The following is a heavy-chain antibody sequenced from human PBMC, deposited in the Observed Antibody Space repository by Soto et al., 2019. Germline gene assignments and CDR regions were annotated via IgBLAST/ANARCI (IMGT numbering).Heavy chain of an antibody. CDR1: GGTXISYA. D-gene: IGHD3-16*02. Sequence: SXKVSFKASGGTXISYAIRLVRQAPAQGLEWMGGIIPIFGTANYAKKFQGRVTITADESKRTAYMELSSLRPEDTDVYYCATPPGRGYHYYDYWGQGTLGTVS. CDR2: IIPIFGTA. V-gene: IGHV1-69*13. J-gene: IGHJ4*02. CDR3: ATPPGRGYHYYDY.